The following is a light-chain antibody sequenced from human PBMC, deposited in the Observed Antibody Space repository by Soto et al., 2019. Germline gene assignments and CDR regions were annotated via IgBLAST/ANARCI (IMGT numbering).Light chain of an antibody. CDR1: QDIRNN. V-gene: IGKV1-6*01. CDR3: LQDYNYPHT. CDR2: TAF. J-gene: IGKJ2*01. Sequence: AIQMTQSPSSLSASVGDRVTITCRASQDIRNNLGWYQQKPGKAPRLLIHTAFTVQSGVPSRFSGSGFGTDFSLTISSLQPEDFATYYCLQDYNYPHTFGQGTELESK.